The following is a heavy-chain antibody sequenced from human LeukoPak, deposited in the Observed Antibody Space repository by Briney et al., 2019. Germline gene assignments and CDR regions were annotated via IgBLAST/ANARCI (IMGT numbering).Heavy chain of an antibody. D-gene: IGHD4-17*01. CDR3: ARDDYGLIPNYYYYYMDV. CDR1: GVSFGDYA. J-gene: IGHJ6*03. CDR2: ISWNSNHI. V-gene: IGHV3-9*01. Sequence: GGSLRLSCAASGVSFGDYAMHWVRQVPGKGLEWVSGISWNSNHIDYADSVKGRFTISRDNAKNSLYLQMNSLRAEDTAVYYCARDDYGLIPNYYYYYMDVWGKGTTVTVSS.